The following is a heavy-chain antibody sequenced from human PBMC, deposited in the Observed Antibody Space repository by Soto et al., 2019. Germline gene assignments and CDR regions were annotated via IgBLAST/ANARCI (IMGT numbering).Heavy chain of an antibody. Sequence: QITLKESGPPLVKPTQTLTLTCTFSGFSLSTTGVGVGWIRQPAGKALEWLALIYWDDDKRYSPFLNSRLTITKDTSKNQVVLTMTNMDPADTATYYCARARLYCTGGSCTTWFDYWGQGTLVTVSS. D-gene: IGHD2-15*01. CDR3: ARARLYCTGGSCTTWFDY. V-gene: IGHV2-5*02. J-gene: IGHJ4*02. CDR1: GFSLSTTGVG. CDR2: IYWDDDK.